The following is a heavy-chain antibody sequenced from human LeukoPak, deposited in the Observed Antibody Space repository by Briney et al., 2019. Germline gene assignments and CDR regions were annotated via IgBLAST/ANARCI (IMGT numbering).Heavy chain of an antibody. CDR2: ISSSSSTI. CDR3: ARAPVYDFWSGYIYYYYYGMDV. Sequence: GGSLRLSCAASGFTFRNYGMNWVRQAPGKGLEWVSYISSSSSTIYYADSVKGRFTISRDNAKNSLYLQMNSLRDEDTAVYYCARAPVYDFWSGYIYYYYYGMDVWGQGTTVTVSS. J-gene: IGHJ6*02. CDR1: GFTFRNYG. V-gene: IGHV3-48*02. D-gene: IGHD3-3*01.